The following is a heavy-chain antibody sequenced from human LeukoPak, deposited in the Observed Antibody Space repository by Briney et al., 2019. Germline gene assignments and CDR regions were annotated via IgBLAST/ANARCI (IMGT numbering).Heavy chain of an antibody. CDR1: GDIVSSNSAT. CDR2: TYYRSKWYN. CDR3: ARKASFGMDV. J-gene: IGHJ6*02. Sequence: SQTLSLTCAISGDIVSSNSATWNWIRQSPSRGLEWLGRTYYRSKWYNDYAVSVKSRVTINPDTSRNQFSLQLNSVTPEDTALYYCARKASFGMDVWGQGTTVTVSS. V-gene: IGHV6-1*01. D-gene: IGHD3-3*01.